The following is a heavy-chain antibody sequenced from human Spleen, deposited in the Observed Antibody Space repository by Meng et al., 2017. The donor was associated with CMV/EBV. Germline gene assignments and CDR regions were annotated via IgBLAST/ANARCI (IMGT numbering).Heavy chain of an antibody. D-gene: IGHD6-13*01. CDR2: IDWDDDK. Sequence: SGPTLAHPTQTFTLTCTFSGFSLSTNGMRVSWIRQPPTKALEWLARIDWDDDKFYSTSLQTRLTIAKDTSKNQVVLTMTNMYPVDTATYYCAHSRIAAAGTPHFFDSWGQGTLVTVSS. J-gene: IGHJ4*02. CDR1: GFSLSTNGMR. V-gene: IGHV2-70D*14. CDR3: AHSRIAAAGTPHFFDS.